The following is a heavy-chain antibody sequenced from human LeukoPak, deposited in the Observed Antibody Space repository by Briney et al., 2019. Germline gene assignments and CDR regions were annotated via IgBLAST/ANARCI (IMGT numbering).Heavy chain of an antibody. CDR2: IIPIFGTA. J-gene: IGHJ4*02. Sequence: ASVKVSCKASGGTFSSYAISWVRQAPGQGLEWMGGIIPIFGTANYAQKFQGRVTITTDESTSTAYMELSSLRSEDTAVYYCARGRFWSGYLYFDYWGQGTLVTVSS. V-gene: IGHV1-69*05. D-gene: IGHD3-3*01. CDR1: GGTFSSYA. CDR3: ARGRFWSGYLYFDY.